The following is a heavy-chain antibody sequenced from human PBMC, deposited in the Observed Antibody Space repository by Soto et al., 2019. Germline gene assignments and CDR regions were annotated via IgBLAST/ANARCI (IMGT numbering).Heavy chain of an antibody. V-gene: IGHV4-30-4*01. Sequence: SETLSLTCTVSGGSISSGDYYWSWIRQPPGKGLEWIGYIYYSGSTYYNPSLKSRVTISVDTSKNQFSLKLSSVTAADTAVYYCARGTYYYDSSGYYYAGGYYFDYWGQGTLVTVSS. CDR3: ARGTYYYDSSGYYYAGGYYFDY. CDR2: IYYSGST. CDR1: GGSISSGDYY. D-gene: IGHD3-22*01. J-gene: IGHJ4*02.